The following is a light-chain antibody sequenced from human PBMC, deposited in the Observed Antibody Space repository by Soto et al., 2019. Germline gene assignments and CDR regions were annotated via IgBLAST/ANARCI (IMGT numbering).Light chain of an antibody. Sequence: EILLTQSPGTLSLSPGERATLSCGASQSVSSSYLAWYQQKPGQAPSLLIYGASSRATGIPDRFSGSGSGTDFTLTISRLEPEDFAVYYCQQYGSSPPTFGQGTKVDIK. CDR2: GAS. CDR1: QSVSSSY. J-gene: IGKJ1*01. V-gene: IGKV3-20*01. CDR3: QQYGSSPPT.